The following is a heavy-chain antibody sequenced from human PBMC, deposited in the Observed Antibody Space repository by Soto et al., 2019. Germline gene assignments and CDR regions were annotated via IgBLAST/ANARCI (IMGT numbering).Heavy chain of an antibody. CDR3: ARDPYDSGWYYFDY. V-gene: IGHV3-30-3*01. Sequence: PGGSLRLSCAASGFTFSSYAMHWVRQAPGKGLEWVAVISYDGSNKYYADSVKGRFTISRDNSKNTLYLQMNSLRAEDTAVYYCARDPYDSGWYYFDYWGQGTLVTVSS. J-gene: IGHJ4*02. CDR1: GFTFSSYA. D-gene: IGHD6-19*01. CDR2: ISYDGSNK.